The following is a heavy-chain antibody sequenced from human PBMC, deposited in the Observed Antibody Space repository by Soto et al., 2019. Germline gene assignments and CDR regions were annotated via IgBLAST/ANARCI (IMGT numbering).Heavy chain of an antibody. D-gene: IGHD5-12*01. Sequence: QVQLRGPGPGLVSPSKTLSLMCTVSVGSISGYYGAWIRQPPGKGLEWIGYIYYSGSTNYNPSLKSRVTISVDTSKNQFSLKLSSVTAADTAVYYCARERRDGYKHYFDYWGQGTLVTVSS. J-gene: IGHJ4*02. CDR1: VGSISGYY. CDR3: ARERRDGYKHYFDY. V-gene: IGHV4-59*01. CDR2: IYYSGST.